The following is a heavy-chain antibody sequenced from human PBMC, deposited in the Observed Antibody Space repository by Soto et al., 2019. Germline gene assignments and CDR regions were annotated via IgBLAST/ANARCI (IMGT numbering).Heavy chain of an antibody. Sequence: QVQVVQSGAEVKKPGASVKVSCKASGYTFSTYAIHWVRQAPGQSLEWMGWLNGGTGQTRYSQRFQDRVTITRDTSASTAYMEVSSLRPEDTAVYYCARGKGMEENYYYYGMDIWGHGTTVTVSS. D-gene: IGHD1-1*01. J-gene: IGHJ6*02. CDR1: GYTFSTYA. V-gene: IGHV1-3*01. CDR3: ARGKGMEENYYYYGMDI. CDR2: LNGGTGQT.